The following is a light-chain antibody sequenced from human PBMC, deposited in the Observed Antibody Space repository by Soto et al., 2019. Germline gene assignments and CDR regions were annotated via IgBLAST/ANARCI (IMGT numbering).Light chain of an antibody. V-gene: IGKV3-20*01. J-gene: IGKJ4*02. CDR3: QQYESFPQT. Sequence: IVLTQSPGTLSLSPGDRATLSCRASQSLSNNYLAWYQQKSGQAPRLLIYGASRRAADIPDCFSGSGSGEDFTLIISRLEPADFEVYVCQQYESFPQTFGRGPKVE. CDR1: QSLSNNY. CDR2: GAS.